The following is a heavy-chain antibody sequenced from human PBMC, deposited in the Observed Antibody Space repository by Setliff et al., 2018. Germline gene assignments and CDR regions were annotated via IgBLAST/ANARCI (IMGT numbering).Heavy chain of an antibody. V-gene: IGHV1-69*05. CDR2: IIPLFGTT. CDR1: GYTFTTYA. D-gene: IGHD6-6*01. Sequence: GASVKVSCKASGYTFTTYAISWMRQAPGQGLEWMGGIIPLFGTTNYAQEFQGRVTITTDESTNTAYMELSSLRSEDTAVYYCVREGVDRRSSTDYRYYMDVWGKGTTVTV. CDR3: VREGVDRRSSTDYRYYMDV. J-gene: IGHJ6*03.